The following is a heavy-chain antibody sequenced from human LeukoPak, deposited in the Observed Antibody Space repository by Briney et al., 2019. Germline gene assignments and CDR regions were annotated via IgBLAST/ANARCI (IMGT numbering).Heavy chain of an antibody. CDR2: ISSTGSII. CDR3: ARGRDEYYGMDV. CDR1: GFTFRTSE. J-gene: IGHJ6*02. Sequence: GGSLRLSCAGSGFTFRTSEMNWVRQAPGEGLEWVSYISSTGSIIHYADSVKGRFTISRDNAKNSLYLQMNSLRAEDTAVYYCARGRDEYYGMDVWGQGTTVTVSS. V-gene: IGHV3-48*03.